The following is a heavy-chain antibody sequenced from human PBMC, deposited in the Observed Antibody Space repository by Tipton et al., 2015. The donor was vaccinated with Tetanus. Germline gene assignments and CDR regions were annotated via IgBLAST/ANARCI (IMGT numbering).Heavy chain of an antibody. Sequence: TLSLTCSVSRGPISSYYWSWIRQPAGKGLEWIGHISNGNPDYSGSLKSRVALSVDTSKNEVSLKLRSVTAADAGVYYCARGITDGYNRRFDYWGRGILVAVSP. V-gene: IGHV4-4*07. D-gene: IGHD5-24*01. CDR3: ARGITDGYNRRFDY. J-gene: IGHJ4*01. CDR2: ISNGNP. CDR1: RGPISSYY.